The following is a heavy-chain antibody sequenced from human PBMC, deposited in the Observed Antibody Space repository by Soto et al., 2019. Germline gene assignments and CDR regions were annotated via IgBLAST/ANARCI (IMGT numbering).Heavy chain of an antibody. D-gene: IGHD2-15*01. J-gene: IGHJ4*02. CDR1: GDSISGYY. CDR3: ARHGSRDVVRFDY. V-gene: IGHV4-59*08. CDR2: IYYSGST. Sequence: HVQLQESGPGLVKPSETLSLTCTVSGDSISGYYWNWIRQPPGKGLEWIGYIYYSGSTYYNPSLTSRVTISVDTSKNRFSLNLTSVTAADTAMYYCARHGSRDVVRFDYWGQGILVSVSS.